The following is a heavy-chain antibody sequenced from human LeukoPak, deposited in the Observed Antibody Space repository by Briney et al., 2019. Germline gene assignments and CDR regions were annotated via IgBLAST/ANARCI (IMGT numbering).Heavy chain of an antibody. CDR2: INHSGST. D-gene: IGHD3-22*01. CDR1: GGSFSGYY. J-gene: IGHJ5*02. Sequence: SETLSLTCAVYGGSFSGYYWSWIRQPPGKGLEWIGEINHSGSTNYNPSLKSRVTISEDTSKNQFSLKLSSVTAADTAVYYCARYHYYDSSGYYPWGQGTLVTVSS. CDR3: ARYHYYDSSGYYP. V-gene: IGHV4-34*01.